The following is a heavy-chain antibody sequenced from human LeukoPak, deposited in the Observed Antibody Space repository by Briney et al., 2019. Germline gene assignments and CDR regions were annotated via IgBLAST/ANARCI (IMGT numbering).Heavy chain of an antibody. CDR3: ARDLIVVVPAAMMNYFDY. D-gene: IGHD2-2*01. Sequence: GGSLRLSCAASGFTFSSYSMNWVRQAPGKGLEWVSYISSSSSTIYYADSVNGRFTISRDNAKNSLYLQRNSLRAEDTAVYYCARDLIVVVPAAMMNYFDYWGQGTLVTVSS. V-gene: IGHV3-48*01. CDR1: GFTFSSYS. CDR2: ISSSSSTI. J-gene: IGHJ4*02.